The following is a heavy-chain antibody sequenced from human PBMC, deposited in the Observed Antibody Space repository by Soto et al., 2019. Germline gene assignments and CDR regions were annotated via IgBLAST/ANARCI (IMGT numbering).Heavy chain of an antibody. V-gene: IGHV3-30*18. CDR3: AKDTPYLPSDSDTAMVTGKSKYYFDY. Sequence: GGSLRLSCAASGFTFSSYGMHWVRQAPGKGLEWVAVISYDGSNKYYADSVKGRFTISRDNSKNTLYLQMNSLRAEDTAVYYCAKDTPYLPSDSDTAMVTGKSKYYFDYWGQGTLVTVSS. CDR1: GFTFSSYG. CDR2: ISYDGSNK. J-gene: IGHJ4*02. D-gene: IGHD5-18*01.